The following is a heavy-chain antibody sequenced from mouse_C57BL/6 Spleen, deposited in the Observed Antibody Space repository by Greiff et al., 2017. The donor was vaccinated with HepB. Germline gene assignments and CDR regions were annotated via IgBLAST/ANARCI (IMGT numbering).Heavy chain of an antibody. CDR2: INPNNGGT. D-gene: IGHD1-1*01. CDR1: GYTFTDYN. V-gene: IGHV1-22*01. CDR3: ARSNYYGSSYGY. J-gene: IGHJ2*01. Sequence: DVQLQESGPELVKPGASVKMSCKASGYTFTDYNMHWVKQSHGKSLEWIGYINPNNGGTSYNQKFKGKATLTVNKSSSTAYMELRSLTSEDSAVYYCARSNYYGSSYGYWGQGTTLTVSS.